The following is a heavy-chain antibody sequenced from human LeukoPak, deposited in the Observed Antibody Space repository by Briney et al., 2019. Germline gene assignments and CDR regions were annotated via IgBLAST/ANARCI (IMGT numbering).Heavy chain of an antibody. V-gene: IGHV3-23*01. CDR1: GFTFSSYA. Sequence: GGSLRLSCAASGFTFSSYAMSWVRQAPGKGLEWVSAISGSGGSTYHADSVKGRFTISRDNSKNTLYLQMNSLRAEDTAVYYCAKDAKAYCSSTSCYLGIYFDYWGQGTLVTVSS. J-gene: IGHJ4*02. CDR3: AKDAKAYCSSTSCYLGIYFDY. D-gene: IGHD2-2*01. CDR2: ISGSGGST.